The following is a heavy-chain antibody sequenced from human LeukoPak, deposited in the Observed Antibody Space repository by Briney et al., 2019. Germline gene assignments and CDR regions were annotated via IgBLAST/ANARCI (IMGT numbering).Heavy chain of an antibody. Sequence: PWGSLRLSCAASGFTFSNYAMSWVRRAPGKGLEWVSSISDSVGSTYYADSVKGRFTISRDNSKNTLYLQMNGLRAEDTALYYCAKGLPRFGDLLDVWNYWGQGILVTVSS. CDR3: AKGLPRFGDLLDVWNY. J-gene: IGHJ4*02. V-gene: IGHV3-23*01. CDR1: GFTFSNYA. CDR2: ISDSVGST. D-gene: IGHD3-10*01.